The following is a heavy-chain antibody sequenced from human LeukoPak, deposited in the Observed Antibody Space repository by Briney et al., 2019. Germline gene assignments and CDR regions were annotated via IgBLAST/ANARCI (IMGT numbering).Heavy chain of an antibody. D-gene: IGHD2-2*01. CDR1: GFTFRSYE. Sequence: PGGSLRLSCAASGFTFRSYEMNWVRQAPGKGLEWVSYISSSGSTIYYVDSVKGRFTISRDNAKNSLYLQMNSLRAEDTAVYYCARFSSLWFDPWGQGTLVTVSS. CDR3: ARFSSLWFDP. CDR2: ISSSGSTI. J-gene: IGHJ5*02. V-gene: IGHV3-48*03.